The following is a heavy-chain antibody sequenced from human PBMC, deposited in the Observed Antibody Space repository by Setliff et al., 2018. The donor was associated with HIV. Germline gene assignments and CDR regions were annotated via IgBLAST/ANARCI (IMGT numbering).Heavy chain of an antibody. Sequence: GGSLRLSCAASGFTFTGTWMAWVRQAPGKGPEWVANIKQDGTEKHYMDSVKGRFTISRDNADRSIYLQMNSLRVEGTAVYYCARVREGYESSGFYVYYYYYMDLWGKGTTVTVSS. D-gene: IGHD6-19*01. CDR2: IKQDGTEK. V-gene: IGHV3-7*01. J-gene: IGHJ6*03. CDR1: GFTFTGTW. CDR3: ARVREGYESSGFYVYYYYYMDL.